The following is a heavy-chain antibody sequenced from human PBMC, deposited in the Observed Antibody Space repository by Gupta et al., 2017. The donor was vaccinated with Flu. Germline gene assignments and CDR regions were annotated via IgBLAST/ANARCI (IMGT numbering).Heavy chain of an antibody. D-gene: IGHD6-6*01. CDR2: INPSGGRT. Sequence: QVQLVQSGAEVKKPGASVKVSCKASGYTFTSYYMHWVRQAPGQGLEWMGIINPSGGRTSYAQKVQGRVTMTRDTATITVYMEMGRLRSADTAVYYFAKARAARLPLVAYGGQGTLVTVYS. V-gene: IGHV1-46*01. J-gene: IGHJ4*02. CDR1: GYTFTSYY. CDR3: AKARAARLPLVAY.